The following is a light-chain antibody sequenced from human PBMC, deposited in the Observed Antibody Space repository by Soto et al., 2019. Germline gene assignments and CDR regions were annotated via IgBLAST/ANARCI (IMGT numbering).Light chain of an antibody. Sequence: QSVLTQPASVSGSPGQSVTISCTGTSSDIGDYDYVSWHQHLPGKAPKLLIFDVTHRPSGVSDRFSGSKSGNTASLTISGVRPEDEADYYCCSYTDIALDVVFGGGTQLTVL. CDR1: SSDIGDYDY. CDR2: DVT. V-gene: IGLV2-14*01. CDR3: CSYTDIALDVV. J-gene: IGLJ2*01.